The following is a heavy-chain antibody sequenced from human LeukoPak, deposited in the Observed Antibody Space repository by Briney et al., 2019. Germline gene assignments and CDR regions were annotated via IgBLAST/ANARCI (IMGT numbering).Heavy chain of an antibody. D-gene: IGHD3-22*01. CDR3: AREGYYDSSGYDY. Sequence: SQTLSLTCTVSGGSISSGSYYWSRIRQPPGKGLEWIGRIYTSGSTNYNPSLKSRVTISVDTSKNQFSLKLSSVTAADTAVYYCAREGYYDSSGYDYWGQGTLVTVSS. CDR2: IYTSGST. CDR1: GGSISSGSYY. V-gene: IGHV4-61*02. J-gene: IGHJ4*02.